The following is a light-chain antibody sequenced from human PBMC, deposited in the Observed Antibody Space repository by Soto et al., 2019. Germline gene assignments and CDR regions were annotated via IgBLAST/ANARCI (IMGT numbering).Light chain of an antibody. J-gene: IGLJ2*01. V-gene: IGLV2-14*01. CDR1: SSDVGGYNY. CDR3: AAWDDSLSDVV. Sequence: QSVLTQPASVSGSPGQSITISCTGTSSDVGGYNYVSWYQQHPGKAPKLMIYEVSNRPSGVSNRFSGSKSGNTASLTISGLQAEDEADYYCAAWDDSLSDVVFGGGTKVTVL. CDR2: EVS.